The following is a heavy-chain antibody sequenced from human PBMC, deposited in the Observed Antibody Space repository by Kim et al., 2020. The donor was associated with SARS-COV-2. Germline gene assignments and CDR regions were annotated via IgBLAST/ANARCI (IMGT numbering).Heavy chain of an antibody. J-gene: IGHJ6*03. D-gene: IGHD3-22*01. Sequence: SETLSLTCTVSGYSISSGYYWGWIRQPPGKGLEWIGSIYHSGSTYYNPSLKSRVTISVDTSKNQFSLKLSSVTAADTAVYYCARNAYYDSSGYYYRYYY. CDR1: GYSISSGYY. V-gene: IGHV4-38-2*02. CDR2: IYHSGST. CDR3: ARNAYYDSSGYYYRYYY.